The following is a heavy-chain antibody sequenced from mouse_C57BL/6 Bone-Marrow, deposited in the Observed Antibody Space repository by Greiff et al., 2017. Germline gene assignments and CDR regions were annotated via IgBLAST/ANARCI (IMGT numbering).Heavy chain of an antibody. Sequence: EVHLVESEGGLVQPGSSMKLSCTASGFTFSDYYMAWVRQVPEKGLEWVANINYDGSSTYYLDSLKSRFIISRDNAKNILYLQMSSLKSEDTATXYCARVYYGSSYEMDYWGQGTSVTVSS. CDR3: ARVYYGSSYEMDY. J-gene: IGHJ4*01. CDR2: INYDGSST. CDR1: GFTFSDYY. V-gene: IGHV5-16*01. D-gene: IGHD1-1*01.